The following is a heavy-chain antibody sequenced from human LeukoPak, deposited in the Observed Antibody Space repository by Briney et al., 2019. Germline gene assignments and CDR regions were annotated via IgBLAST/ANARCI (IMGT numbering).Heavy chain of an antibody. V-gene: IGHV1-18*01. CDR2: ISAYNGNT. CDR1: GYTFTSYG. J-gene: IGHJ5*02. D-gene: IGHD6-19*01. CDR3: ARESREQWLVGNWFDP. Sequence: ASVKVSCKASGYTFTSYGISWVRQAPGQGLEWMGWISAYNGNTNYAQKLQGRVTITADESTSTAYMELSSLRSEDTAVYYCARESREQWLVGNWFDPWGQGTLVTVSS.